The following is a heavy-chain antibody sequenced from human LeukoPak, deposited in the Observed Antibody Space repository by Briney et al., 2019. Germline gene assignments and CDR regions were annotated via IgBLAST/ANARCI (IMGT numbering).Heavy chain of an antibody. Sequence: GGSLRLSCAASGFTVSSNYMSWVRQAPGKGLEWVSVIYSGGSTYYADSVKGRFTISRDNSKNTLYLQMNSLRAEDTAVYYCARVHWPYWYFDLWGRGTLVTVSS. J-gene: IGHJ2*01. D-gene: IGHD3-10*01. CDR1: GFTVSSNY. CDR2: IYSGGST. V-gene: IGHV3-53*01. CDR3: ARVHWPYWYFDL.